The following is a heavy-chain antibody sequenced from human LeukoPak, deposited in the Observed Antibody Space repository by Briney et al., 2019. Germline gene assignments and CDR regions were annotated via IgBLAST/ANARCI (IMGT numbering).Heavy chain of an antibody. D-gene: IGHD3-22*01. V-gene: IGHV3-7*01. Sequence: GGSPRLSCAASGFTFSSYWMSWVRQAPGKGLEWVANIKQDGSEKYYVDSVKGRFTISRDNAKNSLYLQMNSLRAEDTAVYYCARVSYYYDSSGYYSYFDYWGQGTPVTVSS. CDR1: GFTFSSYW. CDR2: IKQDGSEK. CDR3: ARVSYYYDSSGYYSYFDY. J-gene: IGHJ4*02.